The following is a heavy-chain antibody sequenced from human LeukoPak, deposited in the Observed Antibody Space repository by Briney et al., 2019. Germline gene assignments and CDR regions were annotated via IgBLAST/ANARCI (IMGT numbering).Heavy chain of an antibody. V-gene: IGHV4-34*01. CDR3: ATLGEYYDSSGYYYN. CDR1: GGSFSGYY. D-gene: IGHD3-22*01. Sequence: SETLSLTCAVYGGSFSGYYWSWIRQPPGKGLEWIGEINHSGSTNYNPSLKSRVTISVDTSKNQFSLKLSSVTAADTAVYYCATLGEYYDSSGYYYNWGQGTLVTVSS. CDR2: INHSGST. J-gene: IGHJ4*02.